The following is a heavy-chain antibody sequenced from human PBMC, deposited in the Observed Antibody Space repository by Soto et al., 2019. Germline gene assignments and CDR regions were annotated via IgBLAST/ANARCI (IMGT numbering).Heavy chain of an antibody. CDR3: APLSVSLSGPYGIHV. J-gene: IGHJ6*02. CDR1: GGSVSSGNYR. D-gene: IGHD2-15*01. V-gene: IGHV4-39*01. CDR2: MLYSGLT. Sequence: SETLSLTCSVSGGSVSSGNYRWSWIRQPPGKGLEWIGSMLYSGLTYYNPSLKSRVTLSVDTSKNQFSVRLNSVTASDTAVYYCAPLSVSLSGPYGIHVWGQGTTVTVSS.